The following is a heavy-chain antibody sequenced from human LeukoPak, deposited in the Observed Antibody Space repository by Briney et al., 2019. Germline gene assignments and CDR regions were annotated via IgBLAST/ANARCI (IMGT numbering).Heavy chain of an antibody. D-gene: IGHD2-2*01. CDR2: IYYSGST. Sequence: RPSETLSLTCTVSGGSISSYYWSWIRQPPGKGLEWIGYIYYSGSTNYNPSLTSRVTISVDTSKNHFSLKLSSVTAADTAVYYCAGYCVSTSCDLGNAFDIWGQGTMVTVSS. V-gene: IGHV4-59*01. J-gene: IGHJ3*02. CDR3: AGYCVSTSCDLGNAFDI. CDR1: GGSISSYY.